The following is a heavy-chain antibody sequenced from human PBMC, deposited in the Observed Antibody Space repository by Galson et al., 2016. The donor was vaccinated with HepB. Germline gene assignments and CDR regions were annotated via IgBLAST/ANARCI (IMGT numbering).Heavy chain of an antibody. CDR1: GGSISSGGYY. J-gene: IGHJ6*02. CDR2: IYYSGST. V-gene: IGHV4-31*03. Sequence: LSLTCTVSGGSISSGGYYWNWIRQHPGKGLEWIGYIYYSGSTYYNLSLKSRVTISVDTSKNQFSLKLSSVTAADTAVYYCARDQGATIPGYYYYGMDVWGQGTTVTVSS. D-gene: IGHD5-12*01. CDR3: ARDQGATIPGYYYYGMDV.